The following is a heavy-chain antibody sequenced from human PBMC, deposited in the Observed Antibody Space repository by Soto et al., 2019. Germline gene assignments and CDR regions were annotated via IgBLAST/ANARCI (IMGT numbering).Heavy chain of an antibody. CDR1: SGSISTSNW. J-gene: IGHJ5*02. CDR2: IYHSGRT. D-gene: IGHD2-2*01. Sequence: QVQLQQSGPGLVRPSGTLSLTCAVSSGSISTSNWWSWVRQPPGKGLEWIGEIYHSGRTNYNPSLKSRVTISVDKSKNQFSLKLTSVTAADTAVYYCARATFCSTVTCKNWLDPWGQGTLVTVSS. CDR3: ARATFCSTVTCKNWLDP. V-gene: IGHV4-4*02.